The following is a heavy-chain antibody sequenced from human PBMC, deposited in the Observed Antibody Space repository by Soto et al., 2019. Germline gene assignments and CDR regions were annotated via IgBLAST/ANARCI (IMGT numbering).Heavy chain of an antibody. V-gene: IGHV4-4*07. CDR2: FYSSGAT. D-gene: IGHD1-20*01. CDR1: RDTVSIYY. CDR3: TKGPNWNYCYYGLDV. J-gene: IGHJ6*02. Sequence: SGTLSLSCAECRDTVSIYYWRLIRQPAGRGLEWIGPFYSSGATNYNPSLNGRVSMSVDTSRNQFSLRLSSVTAADPAIYYCTKGPNWNYCYYGLDVWGQGTAVTVSS.